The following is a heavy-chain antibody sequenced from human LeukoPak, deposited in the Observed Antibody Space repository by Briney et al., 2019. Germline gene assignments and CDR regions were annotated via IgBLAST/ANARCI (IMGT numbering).Heavy chain of an antibody. D-gene: IGHD4-17*01. CDR3: ARGMTTVTSGLDY. Sequence: GGSLRLSCAASGFTFSSYAMNWVRQAPGKGLVWVSRIASDGSSTTYADSVKGRFSISRDNAKNTLYLQMNSLRAEDTAVYYCARGMTTVTSGLDYWGQGTLVTVSS. CDR1: GFTFSSYA. V-gene: IGHV3-74*01. CDR2: IASDGSST. J-gene: IGHJ4*02.